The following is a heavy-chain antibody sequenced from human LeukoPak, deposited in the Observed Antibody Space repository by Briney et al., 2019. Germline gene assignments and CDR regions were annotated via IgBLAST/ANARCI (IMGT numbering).Heavy chain of an antibody. V-gene: IGHV4-59*01. CDR3: WRGRTYTSGYRVNELDSAYSDY. J-gene: IGHJ4*02. D-gene: IGHD5-18*01. CDR2: IYYSGTT. Sequence: PSETLSLTCTVSGVSISNYYWNWIRQPPGKGLEWIGYIYYSGTTKYNPSPKSRGIMSVGTTKNQSPLLLISMTAADTAVVYCWRGRTYTSGYRVNELDSAYSDYWGQGTLVTVSS. CDR1: GVSISNYY.